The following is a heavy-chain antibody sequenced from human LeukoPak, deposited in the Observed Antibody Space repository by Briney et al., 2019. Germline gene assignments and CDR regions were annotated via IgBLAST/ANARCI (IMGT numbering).Heavy chain of an antibody. CDR2: ISSSSSTI. J-gene: IGHJ3*01. CDR1: GFTFSSYS. V-gene: IGHV3-48*01. Sequence: AGGSLRLSCAASGFTFSSYSMNWVRKAPGKGLEWVSYISSSSSTIYYADSVKGRFTISRDNAKNSLYLQMNSLRAEDKAVYYWARDRAEWQYYYENSGHYYVGEAFDVWGQGRMVTVSS. CDR3: ARDRAEWQYYYENSGHYYVGEAFDV. D-gene: IGHD3-22*01.